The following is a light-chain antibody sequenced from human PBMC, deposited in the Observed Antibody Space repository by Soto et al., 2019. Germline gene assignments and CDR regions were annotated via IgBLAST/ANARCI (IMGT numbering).Light chain of an antibody. CDR3: QTWGTGIRV. V-gene: IGLV4-69*01. CDR1: SGHSSYA. CDR2: INSDGSH. J-gene: IGLJ1*01. Sequence: QLVLTQSPSASASLGASVKFICTLSSGHSSYAIAWHQQQPEKGPRYLMKINSDGSHSKGDGIPDRFSGSSSGAERYLTISSLQSEDEADYYCQTWGTGIRVFGTGTKLPS.